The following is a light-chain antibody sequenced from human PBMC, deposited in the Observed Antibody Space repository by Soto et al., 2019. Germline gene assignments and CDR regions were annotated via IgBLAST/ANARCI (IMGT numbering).Light chain of an antibody. Sequence: QSALTQPASVSGSPGQSIAISCTGTSSDVGGYNYVSWYQQHPGKAPKLMIYDVSNRPSWVSNRFSGSKSGNTASLTISGLQAEDEADYYCCSYTTSSTYVFGTGTKVTV. CDR2: DVS. V-gene: IGLV2-14*03. CDR3: CSYTTSSTYV. CDR1: SSDVGGYNY. J-gene: IGLJ1*01.